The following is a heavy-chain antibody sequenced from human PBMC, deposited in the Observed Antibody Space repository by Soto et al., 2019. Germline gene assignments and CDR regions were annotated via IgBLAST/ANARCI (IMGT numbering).Heavy chain of an antibody. CDR3: AKVWRYYYDSSGYIDY. Sequence: PGGSLRLSCAASGFTFSSYAMSWVRQAPGKGLEWVSAISGSGGSTYYADSVKGRFTISRDNSKNTLYLQMNSLRAEDTAVYYCAKVWRYYYDSSGYIDYWGQGTLVTVYS. CDR2: ISGSGGST. J-gene: IGHJ4*02. CDR1: GFTFSSYA. V-gene: IGHV3-23*01. D-gene: IGHD3-22*01.